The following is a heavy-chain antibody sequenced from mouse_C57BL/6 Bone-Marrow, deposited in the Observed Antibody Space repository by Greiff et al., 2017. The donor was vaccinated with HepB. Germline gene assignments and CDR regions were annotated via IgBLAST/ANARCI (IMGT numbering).Heavy chain of an antibody. J-gene: IGHJ4*01. Sequence: EVQLVESGPGLVKPSQSLSLTCSVTGYSITSGYYWNWIRQFPGNKLEWMGYISYDGSNNYNPSLKNRISITRDTSKNQFFLKLNSVTTEDTATYYCASGYGSSDYAMDYWGQGTSVTVSS. V-gene: IGHV3-6*01. D-gene: IGHD1-1*01. CDR3: ASGYGSSDYAMDY. CDR1: GYSITSGYY. CDR2: ISYDGSN.